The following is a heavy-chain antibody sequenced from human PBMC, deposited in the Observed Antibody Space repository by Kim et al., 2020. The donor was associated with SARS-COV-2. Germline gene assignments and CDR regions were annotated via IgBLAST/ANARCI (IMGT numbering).Heavy chain of an antibody. Sequence: SETLSLTCAVYGGSFSGYYWNWIRQPPGKWLEWIGEINHSGSTNYNPSLKSRVTISVDTSKNQFSLKLSSVTAADTAGYYCASRGDRSWVDHWGQGTLVT. V-gene: IGHV4-34*01. CDR1: GGSFSGYY. D-gene: IGHD3-10*01. CDR3: ASRGDRSWVDH. J-gene: IGHJ5*02. CDR2: INHSGST.